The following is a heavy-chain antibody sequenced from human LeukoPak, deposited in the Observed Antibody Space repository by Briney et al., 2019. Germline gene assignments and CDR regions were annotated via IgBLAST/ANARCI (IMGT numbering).Heavy chain of an antibody. CDR1: GGSISNYY. CDR3: ARDLNVAVAGPIFDY. J-gene: IGHJ4*02. D-gene: IGHD6-19*01. Sequence: PSETLSLTCTVAGGSISNYYWSWIRQPAGKGLEWIGRIYTSGSTNYNPSLKSRVTMSVDTSKNQFSLKLRSVTAADTAMYYCARDLNVAVAGPIFDYWGQGTLATVSS. V-gene: IGHV4-4*07. CDR2: IYTSGST.